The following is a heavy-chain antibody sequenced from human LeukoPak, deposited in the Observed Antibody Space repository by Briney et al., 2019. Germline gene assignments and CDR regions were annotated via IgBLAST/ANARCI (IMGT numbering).Heavy chain of an antibody. CDR3: ARVVVVPARLYYFDY. CDR1: GFTFSSYA. CDR2: IYSGGSA. Sequence: PGGSLRLSCAASGFTFSSYAMSWVRQAPGKGLEWVSVIYSGGSAYYADSVKGRFTISRDNSKNTLYLQMNSLRAEDTAVYYCARVVVVPARLYYFDYWGQGTLVTVSS. D-gene: IGHD2-2*01. V-gene: IGHV3-53*01. J-gene: IGHJ4*02.